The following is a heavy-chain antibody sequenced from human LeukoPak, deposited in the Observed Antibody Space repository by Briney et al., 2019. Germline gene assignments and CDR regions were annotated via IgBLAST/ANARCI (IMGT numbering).Heavy chain of an antibody. D-gene: IGHD2-2*01. CDR1: GFTFSSYG. V-gene: IGHV3-30*02. CDR3: AKDRLSKVVPAATGYFDY. Sequence: SGGSLRLSCAASGFTFSSYGMHWVRQAPGNGLEWVAFIRYDGSNKYYADSVKGRFTISRDNSKNTLYLQMNSLRAEDTAVYYCAKDRLSKVVPAATGYFDYWGQGTLVTVSS. J-gene: IGHJ4*02. CDR2: IRYDGSNK.